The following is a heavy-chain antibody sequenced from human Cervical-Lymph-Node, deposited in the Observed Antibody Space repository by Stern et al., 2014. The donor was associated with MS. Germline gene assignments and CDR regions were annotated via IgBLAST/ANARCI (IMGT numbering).Heavy chain of an antibody. V-gene: IGHV3-30*18. CDR2: ISHDGRHK. CDR3: AKDAGDYSSGWYDLDY. D-gene: IGHD6-19*01. CDR1: GFAFSDHG. Sequence: QVQLVQSGGGVVQPGRSLRLSCAASGFAFSDHGMHWVRQAPGKGLEWVAVISHDGRHKYYVDSVGGRFTVSRDNSKNTLFLQMNSLRAEDTAVYYCAKDAGDYSSGWYDLDYCGQGTLVTVSS. J-gene: IGHJ4*02.